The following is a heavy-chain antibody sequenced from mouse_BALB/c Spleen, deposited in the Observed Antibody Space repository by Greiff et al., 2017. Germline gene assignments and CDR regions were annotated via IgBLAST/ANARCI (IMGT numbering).Heavy chain of an antibody. CDR1: GFSLTGYG. D-gene: IGHD2-1*01. J-gene: IGHJ4*01. V-gene: IGHV2-6-7*01. CDR2: IWGDGST. Sequence: VQGVESGPGLVAPSQSLSITCTVSGFSLTGYGVNWVRQPPGKGLEWLGMIWGDGSTDYNSALKSRLSISKDNSKSQVFLKMNSLQTDDTARYYCARDGNYSYYAMDYWGQGTSVTVSS. CDR3: ARDGNYSYYAMDY.